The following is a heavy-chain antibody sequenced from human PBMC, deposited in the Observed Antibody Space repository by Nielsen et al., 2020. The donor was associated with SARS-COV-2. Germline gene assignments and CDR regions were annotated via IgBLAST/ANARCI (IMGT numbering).Heavy chain of an antibody. Sequence: SETLSLTCTVSGGSISSYYWSWIRQPAGKGLEWIGRIYTSGSTNYNPSLKSRVTMSVDTSKNQFSLKLSSVTAADTAVYYCARGGGSYLDNWFDPWGQGTLVTVSS. V-gene: IGHV4-4*07. D-gene: IGHD1-26*01. CDR3: ARGGGSYLDNWFDP. J-gene: IGHJ5*02. CDR2: IYTSGST. CDR1: GGSISSYY.